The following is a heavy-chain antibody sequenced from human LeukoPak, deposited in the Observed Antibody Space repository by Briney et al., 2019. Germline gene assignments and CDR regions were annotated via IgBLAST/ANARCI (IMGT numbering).Heavy chain of an antibody. J-gene: IGHJ4*02. CDR1: GFTFSSYA. CDR3: ARDSGDTAMGPLDY. D-gene: IGHD5-18*01. V-gene: IGHV3-23*01. Sequence: PGGSLRLSCAASGFTFSSYAMSWVRQAPGKGLEWVSAISGSGGSTYYADSVKGRFTISRDNSKNTLYLQMNSLRAEDTAVYYCARDSGDTAMGPLDYWGQGTLVTVSS. CDR2: ISGSGGST.